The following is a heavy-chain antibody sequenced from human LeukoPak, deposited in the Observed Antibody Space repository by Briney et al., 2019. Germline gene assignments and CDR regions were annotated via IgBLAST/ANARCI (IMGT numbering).Heavy chain of an antibody. Sequence: SGTLSLTCAVSGGSISSSNWWSWVRQPPGKGLEWIGEIYHSGSTNYNPSLKSRVTISVDKSKNQFSLKLSSVTAADTAVYYCAVGGVYLRGGAEAFDIWGQGAMVTVSS. CDR1: GGSISSSNW. CDR3: AVGGVYLRGGAEAFDI. D-gene: IGHD3-10*01. CDR2: IYHSGST. J-gene: IGHJ3*02. V-gene: IGHV4-4*02.